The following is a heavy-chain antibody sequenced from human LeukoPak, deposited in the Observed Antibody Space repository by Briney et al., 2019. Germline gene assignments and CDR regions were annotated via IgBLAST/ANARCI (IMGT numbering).Heavy chain of an antibody. CDR2: IKQDGSEK. D-gene: IGHD1-26*01. CDR1: GFTFSRDW. CDR3: ARLGGSYYTY. V-gene: IGHV3-7*01. J-gene: IGHJ4*02. Sequence: GGSLRLSCAASGFTFSRDWMTWVRQAPGKGLEWVANIKQDGSEKYYADSVKGRFTISRDNAKNSLYLQMNSLRAEDTAVYYCARLGGSYYTYWGQGTLVTVSS.